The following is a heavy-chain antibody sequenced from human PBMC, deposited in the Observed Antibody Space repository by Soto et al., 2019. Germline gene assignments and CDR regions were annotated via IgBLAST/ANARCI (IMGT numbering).Heavy chain of an antibody. CDR3: SRVIPSTQYFGY. V-gene: IGHV4-30-2*01. D-gene: IGHD3-16*02. CDR1: GGSIGNDDYS. CDR2: IYHSGTT. J-gene: IGHJ4*02. Sequence: PSETLSLTCTVSGGSIGNDDYSWSWVRQPPGQGLEWIGYIYHSGTTYYNPSLTSRVTISVDGYNNHFSLKMTSMTAAAAAVSYCSRVIPSTQYFGYCGQGSMVTVSS.